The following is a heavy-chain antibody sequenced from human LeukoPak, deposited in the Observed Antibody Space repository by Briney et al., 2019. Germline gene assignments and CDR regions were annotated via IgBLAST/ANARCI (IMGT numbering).Heavy chain of an antibody. D-gene: IGHD1-26*01. Sequence: SVKVPCKASGYTFTSYGISWVRQAPGQGLEWMGWISAYNGNTNYAQTLQGRVTMTTDTSTSTAYMELRSLRSDDTAVYYCARDFSYPTTKGFDYWGQGTLVTVPS. V-gene: IGHV1-18*01. CDR1: GYTFTSYG. CDR2: ISAYNGNT. CDR3: ARDFSYPTTKGFDY. J-gene: IGHJ4*02.